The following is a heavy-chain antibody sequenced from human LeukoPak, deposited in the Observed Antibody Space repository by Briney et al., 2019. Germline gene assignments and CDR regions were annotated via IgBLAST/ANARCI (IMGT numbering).Heavy chain of an antibody. CDR2: ISAYNGNT. CDR1: GYTFTSYG. V-gene: IGHV1-18*01. CDR3: ARDYCSSTSCYVWFDP. J-gene: IGHJ5*02. D-gene: IGHD2-2*01. Sequence: ASVKVSCKASGYTFTSYGISWVRQAPGQGLEWMGWISAYNGNTNYAQKLQGRVTMTTDTSTSTAYMELRSLRSDDTAVYYCARDYCSSTSCYVWFDPWGQGTLATVSS.